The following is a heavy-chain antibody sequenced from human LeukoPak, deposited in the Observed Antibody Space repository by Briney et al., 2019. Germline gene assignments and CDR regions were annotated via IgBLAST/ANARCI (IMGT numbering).Heavy chain of an antibody. Sequence: SVKVSCKASGGTFSSYAISWVRQAPGQGLEWMGGIIPISGTANYAQKFQGRVTIAADESTSTAYMELSSLRSEDTAVYYCAREMATLFAFGIWGQGTMVTVSS. D-gene: IGHD5-24*01. V-gene: IGHV1-69*13. CDR1: GGTFSSYA. CDR2: IIPISGTA. CDR3: AREMATLFAFGI. J-gene: IGHJ3*02.